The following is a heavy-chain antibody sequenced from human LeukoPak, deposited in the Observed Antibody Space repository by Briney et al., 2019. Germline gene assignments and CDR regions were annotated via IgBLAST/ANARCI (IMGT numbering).Heavy chain of an antibody. D-gene: IGHD2-15*01. Sequence: PGGSLRLSCAASGFTFSSYAMAWVRQAPGKGLEWVSGISDRGGTTYYADSVEGRFTISRDNSKNTLYLQMNNLGAEDTAVYYCAKVTSAGSCYQSDYWGQGTLVTVFS. CDR1: GFTFSSYA. CDR3: AKVTSAGSCYQSDY. CDR2: ISDRGGTT. V-gene: IGHV3-23*01. J-gene: IGHJ4*02.